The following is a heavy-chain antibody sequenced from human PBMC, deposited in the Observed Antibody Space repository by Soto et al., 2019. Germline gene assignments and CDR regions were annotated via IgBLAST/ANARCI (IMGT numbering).Heavy chain of an antibody. V-gene: IGHV4-30-4*01. J-gene: IGHJ4*02. CDR3: VRGNDFGDGFDY. CDR1: GASISSGDDY. Sequence: QVQLVESGPGLVKPSQTLSLTCTVSGASISSGDDYWTWIRQPPGKGLEWIGYIDSSGNIYHNPSRQSSLNISLSTSKTQFSMKGRSATAADTAVYYCVRGNDFGDGFDYWGQGTVVTVSS. D-gene: IGHD4-17*01. CDR2: IDSSGNI.